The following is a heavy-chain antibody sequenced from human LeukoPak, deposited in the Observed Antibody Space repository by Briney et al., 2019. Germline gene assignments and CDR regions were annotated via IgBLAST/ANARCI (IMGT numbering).Heavy chain of an antibody. CDR3: ARTTDYYFDY. Sequence: GESLKISCKGSGYSFTSYWFGWVRQMPRTGLEWMGIIYPGDSDTRYSPSFQGQVTISADKSISTAYLQWSSLKASDTAMYYCARTTDYYFDYWGQGTLVTVSS. CDR1: GYSFTSYW. V-gene: IGHV5-51*01. J-gene: IGHJ4*02. D-gene: IGHD1-1*01. CDR2: IYPGDSDT.